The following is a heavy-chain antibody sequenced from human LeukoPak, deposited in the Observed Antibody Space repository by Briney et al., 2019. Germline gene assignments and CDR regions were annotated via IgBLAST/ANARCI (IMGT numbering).Heavy chain of an antibody. J-gene: IGHJ3*01. CDR2: TNKEGTGT. Sequence: PGGSLRLSCAVSGFTFSSYGMHWVRQAPGKGLMWVSRTNKEGTGTTYADSVRGRFTISRDNAKNTLLLQVNSLRAEDTGVYYCAREMGSSSYVLDVWGQGTMVTVSS. V-gene: IGHV3-74*01. CDR3: AREMGSSSYVLDV. D-gene: IGHD2-2*01. CDR1: GFTFSSYG.